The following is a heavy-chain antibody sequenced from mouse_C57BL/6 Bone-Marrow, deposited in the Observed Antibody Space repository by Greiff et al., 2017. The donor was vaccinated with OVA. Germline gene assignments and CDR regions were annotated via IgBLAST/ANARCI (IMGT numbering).Heavy chain of an antibody. Sequence: VQLQQSGAELVKPGASVKLSCKASGYTFTSYWMHWVKQRPGQGLEWIGMIHPNSGSTNYNEKFKSKATLTVDKSSSTAYMQLSSLTSEDSAVYYCARKYYGSKFAYWGQGTLVTVSA. CDR2: IHPNSGST. V-gene: IGHV1-64*01. CDR1: GYTFTSYW. CDR3: ARKYYGSKFAY. D-gene: IGHD1-1*01. J-gene: IGHJ3*01.